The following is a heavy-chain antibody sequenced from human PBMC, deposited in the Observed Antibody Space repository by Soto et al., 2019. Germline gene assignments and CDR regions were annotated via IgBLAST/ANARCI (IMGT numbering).Heavy chain of an antibody. CDR2: MNPNTGNS. J-gene: IGHJ4*02. CDR3: ARRAETNGWNGFGADKDYFDF. Sequence: QVQLVQSGAEVRKPGASVKVSCEASGYTFTSYDIYWVRQATGQGLEWMGWMNPNTGNSGYAQKFQSRVTMTSDTSISTAHMELSSLRSEDTAVYYCARRAETNGWNGFGADKDYFDFWGQGTLVTVSS. CDR1: GYTFTSYD. V-gene: IGHV1-8*01. D-gene: IGHD1-1*01.